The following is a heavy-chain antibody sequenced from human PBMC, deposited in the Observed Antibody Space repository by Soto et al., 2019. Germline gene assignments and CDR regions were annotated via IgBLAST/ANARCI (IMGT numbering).Heavy chain of an antibody. D-gene: IGHD6-19*01. CDR1: GFTFSSYA. J-gene: IGHJ3*02. CDR2: ISGSGGST. Sequence: PGGSLRLSCAASGFTFSSYAMSWVCQAPGKGLEWVSAISGSGGSTYYADSVKGRFTISRDNSKNTLYLQMNSLRAEDTAVYYCAHIAVAAPDAFDIWGQGTMVTVSS. V-gene: IGHV3-23*01. CDR3: AHIAVAAPDAFDI.